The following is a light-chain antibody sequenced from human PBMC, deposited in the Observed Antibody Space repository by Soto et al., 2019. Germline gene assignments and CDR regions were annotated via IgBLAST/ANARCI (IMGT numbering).Light chain of an antibody. Sequence: QSVLTQPPSVSGAPGQRVTISCTGSSSNIGAGYDVHWYQQLPGTAPKLLIYGNSNRPSGVPDRFSGPKSGTSASLAITWLQAEDEADYSCQSYDSSLSGYVFGTGTKLTVL. CDR2: GNS. V-gene: IGLV1-40*01. J-gene: IGLJ1*01. CDR1: SSNIGAGYD. CDR3: QSYDSSLSGYV.